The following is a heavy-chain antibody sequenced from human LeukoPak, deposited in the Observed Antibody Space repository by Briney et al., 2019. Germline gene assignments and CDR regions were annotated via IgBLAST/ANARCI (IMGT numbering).Heavy chain of an antibody. J-gene: IGHJ5*02. CDR2: MYYSGST. CDR3: ARSKTTVTSNWFDP. CDR1: GGSISSSSYY. V-gene: IGHV4-39*07. D-gene: IGHD4-17*01. Sequence: PSETLSLTCTVSGGSISSSSYYWGWIRQPPGKGLEWIGSMYYSGSTYYNTSLKSRVTISVDTSKNQFSLKLSSVTAADTAVYYCARSKTTVTSNWFDPWGQGTLVTVSS.